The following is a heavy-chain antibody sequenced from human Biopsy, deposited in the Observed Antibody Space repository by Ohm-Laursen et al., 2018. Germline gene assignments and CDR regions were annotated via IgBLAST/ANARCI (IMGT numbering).Heavy chain of an antibody. V-gene: IGHV4-39*01. CDR1: GDSISTSTTYY. Sequence: TLSLTCTVSGDSISTSTTYYWAWLRQPPGKGLVWIGSIYNSETTFYNPSLKSCVAISVDTSTNQFALMVSSVTAADTALYYCARHPTGFWFDPWGHGTLVTVSS. CDR3: ARHPTGFWFDP. CDR2: IYNSETT. J-gene: IGHJ5*02.